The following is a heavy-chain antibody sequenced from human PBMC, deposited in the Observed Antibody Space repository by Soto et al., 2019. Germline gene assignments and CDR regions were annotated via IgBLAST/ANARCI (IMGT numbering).Heavy chain of an antibody. CDR3: ARGTSIAVAGTPPGWFDP. Sequence: SPTLSLTCATSGDSVSSNSAAWNWIRQSPSRGLEWLGRTYYRSKWYNDYAVSVKSRITINPDTSKNQFSLQLNSVTPEDTAVYYCARGTSIAVAGTPPGWFDPWGQGTLVTVSS. CDR2: TYYRSKWYN. D-gene: IGHD6-19*01. J-gene: IGHJ5*02. CDR1: GDSVSSNSAA. V-gene: IGHV6-1*01.